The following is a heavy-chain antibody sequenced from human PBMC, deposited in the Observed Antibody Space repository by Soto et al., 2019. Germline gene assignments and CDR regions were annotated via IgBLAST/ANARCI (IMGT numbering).Heavy chain of an antibody. J-gene: IGHJ4*02. CDR2: ISSSSGHL. CDR1: GFTFSTYS. CDR3: ARAGVAAFDL. Sequence: PGGSLRLSCVGSGFTFSTYSMKWVRQAPGRGLEWVSSISSSSGHLYFADSVKDRFTISRDNAKSSMYLQMDNLRVEDTAVYFCARAGVAAFDLWGQGTLVTVSS. D-gene: IGHD6-13*01. V-gene: IGHV3-21*01.